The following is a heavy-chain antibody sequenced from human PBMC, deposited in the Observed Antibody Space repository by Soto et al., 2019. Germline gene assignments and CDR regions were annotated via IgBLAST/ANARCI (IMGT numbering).Heavy chain of an antibody. Sequence: SETLSLTCTVSGGSISRYYWTWIRQAPGKGLECIGYIHYSGSTTYNPSLKSRVTMSVDTSKNQFSLRLTSVTRADTAVYYCARDSGWAYSLDYWGKGALVTVS. CDR1: GGSISRYY. J-gene: IGHJ4*02. D-gene: IGHD6-19*01. CDR2: IHYSGST. V-gene: IGHV4-59*01. CDR3: ARDSGWAYSLDY.